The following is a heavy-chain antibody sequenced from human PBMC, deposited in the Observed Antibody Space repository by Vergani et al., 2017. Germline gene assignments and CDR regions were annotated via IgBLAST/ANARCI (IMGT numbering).Heavy chain of an antibody. Sequence: QVQLQQWGGGLLKPSETLSLTCVVNGGSFTSYHWTWIRQSPGEGLEWVGDIDHTGRPDYNPSLKSRLTMSVDKSLNQFSLTLNSVTAHDTAIYFCARVDTETNGHLYYHYYMDVWGQGTAVTVS. V-gene: IGHV4-34*01. D-gene: IGHD5-18*01. J-gene: IGHJ6*03. CDR2: IDHTGRP. CDR3: ARVDTETNGHLYYHYYMDV. CDR1: GGSFTSYH.